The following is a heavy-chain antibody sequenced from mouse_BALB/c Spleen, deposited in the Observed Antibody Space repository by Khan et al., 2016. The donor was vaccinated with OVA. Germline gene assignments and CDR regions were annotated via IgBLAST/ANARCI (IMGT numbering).Heavy chain of an antibody. CDR3: ARCLMEALDY. Sequence: QVQLQQSGAELVRPGSSVKLSCKASGYTFTTYWINWVKQRPGQGLEWIGNIYPSDSYTNYNQKFKDKATLTVDKSSSTAYMHLSSPTSEDSAVYYCARCLMEALDYWGQGTSVTVSS. CDR2: IYPSDSYT. CDR1: GYTFTTYW. V-gene: IGHV1-69*02. J-gene: IGHJ4*01.